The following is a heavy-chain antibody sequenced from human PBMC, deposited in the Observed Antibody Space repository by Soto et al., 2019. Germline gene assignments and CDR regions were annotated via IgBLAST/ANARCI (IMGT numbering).Heavy chain of an antibody. J-gene: IGHJ5*02. V-gene: IGHV3-7*03. CDR2: IKQDASEQ. D-gene: IGHD3-16*02. CDR3: SAYCYTMTCTHFHGYS. Sequence: HPGVSLRLSCAVSGFRTRGYWMSWARQGPGKGMEWVANIKQDASEQYSVGSVKGGFTIARDNAKNALYPQMNSLRVEDTAVYYCSAYCYTMTCTHFHGYSWGQGTQVNVSS. CDR1: GFRTRGYW.